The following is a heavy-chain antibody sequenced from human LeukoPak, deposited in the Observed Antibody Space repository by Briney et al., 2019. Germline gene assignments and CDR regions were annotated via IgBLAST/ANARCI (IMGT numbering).Heavy chain of an antibody. J-gene: IGHJ4*02. CDR2: ISSSGSTI. D-gene: IGHD3-10*01. CDR3: TPQYGSGSCYEKFDY. CDR1: GFTFSSYE. V-gene: IGHV3-48*03. Sequence: PGGSLRLSCAASGFTFSSYEMNWVRQAPGKGLEWVSYISSSGSTIYYADSVKGRFTISRDNAKNSLYLQMNSLRAEDTAVYYCTPQYGSGSCYEKFDYWGQGTLVTVSS.